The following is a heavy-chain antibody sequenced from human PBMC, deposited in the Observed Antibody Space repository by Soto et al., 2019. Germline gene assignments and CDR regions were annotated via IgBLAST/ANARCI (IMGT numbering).Heavy chain of an antibody. CDR3: ASRGGNPGFWYFDL. J-gene: IGHJ2*01. D-gene: IGHD3-10*01. Sequence: HVQLQESRPGLVQTSQNLSITCSVSGGSISNADYYWSWIRQPPGRGLEWIGYIDYSGSTDYNPSLKRRVTISVATPKNQFYLKLSSVTAADTAVYYCASRGGNPGFWYFDLWGSGTLVTVSS. CDR1: GGSISNADYY. CDR2: IDYSGST. V-gene: IGHV4-30-4*01.